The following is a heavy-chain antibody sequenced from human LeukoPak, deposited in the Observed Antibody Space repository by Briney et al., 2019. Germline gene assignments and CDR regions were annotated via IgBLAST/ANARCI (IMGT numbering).Heavy chain of an antibody. D-gene: IGHD1-26*01. CDR1: GFTFSSYS. CDR2: ISSSSSYI. Sequence: GGSLRLSCAASGFTFSSYSMNWVRQAPGKGLEWVSSISSSSSYIYYADSVKGRFTISRDNAKNSLYLQMNSLRAEDTAVYYCASHSGSYAYRDYWGQGTLVTVSS. J-gene: IGHJ4*02. CDR3: ASHSGSYAYRDY. V-gene: IGHV3-21*01.